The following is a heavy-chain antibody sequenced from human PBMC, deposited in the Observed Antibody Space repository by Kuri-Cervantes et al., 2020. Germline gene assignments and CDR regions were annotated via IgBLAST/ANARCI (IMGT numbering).Heavy chain of an antibody. V-gene: IGHV3-66*01. D-gene: IGHD2-8*01. J-gene: IGHJ3*01. CDR1: GFTFSSYA. CDR2: IYSGGST. CDR3: ASTKRGSNAFDV. Sequence: GESLKISCAASGFTFSSYAMHWVRQAPGKGLEWVSVIYSGGSTYYADSVKGRFTISRDNSKNTLYLQMNSLRAEDTAVYYCASTKRGSNAFDVWGQGTMVTVSS.